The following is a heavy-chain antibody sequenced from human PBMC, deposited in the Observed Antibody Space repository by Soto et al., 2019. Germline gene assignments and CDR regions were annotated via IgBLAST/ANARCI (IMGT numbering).Heavy chain of an antibody. J-gene: IGHJ6*02. Sequence: QVQLVQSGAEVKKPGSSVKVSCKASGDTFSSYAISWVRQAPGQGLEWMGGIIPIFGTANYAQKFQGRVTITADESTSTAYMELSSLRSEDTAVYSCAREGRGYRSRASPVDVWGQGTTVSVSS. CDR3: AREGRGYRSRASPVDV. V-gene: IGHV1-69*01. CDR1: GDTFSSYA. D-gene: IGHD2-2*01. CDR2: IIPIFGTA.